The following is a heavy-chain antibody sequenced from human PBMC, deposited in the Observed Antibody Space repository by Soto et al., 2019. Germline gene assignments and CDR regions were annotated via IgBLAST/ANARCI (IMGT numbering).Heavy chain of an antibody. D-gene: IGHD2-2*01. CDR3: ARGECSSNYCFTRWALDI. CDR1: GGSFSGYY. Sequence: PSETLSLTCAVYGGSFSGYYWTWIHQTPGKGLEWIGEIHHSGRTNYNPSLKSRVSISADTSKTQFSLNLTSVTAADTAVYYCARGECSSNYCFTRWALDIWGQGTVVTVSS. CDR2: IHHSGRT. J-gene: IGHJ3*02. V-gene: IGHV4-34*01.